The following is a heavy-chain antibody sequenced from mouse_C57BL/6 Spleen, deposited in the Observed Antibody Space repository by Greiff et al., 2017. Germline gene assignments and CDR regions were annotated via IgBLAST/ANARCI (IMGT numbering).Heavy chain of an antibody. CDR3: ARDITTVVASPLDV. J-gene: IGHJ1*03. CDR1: GYTFTSYG. Sequence: VQLVESGAELARPGASVKLSCKASGYTFTSYGISWVKQRTGQGLEWIGEIYPRSGNTYYNEKFKGKATLTADKSSSTAYMELRSLTSEDSAVYFCARDITTVVASPLDVWGTGTTVTVSS. V-gene: IGHV1-81*01. CDR2: IYPRSGNT. D-gene: IGHD1-1*01.